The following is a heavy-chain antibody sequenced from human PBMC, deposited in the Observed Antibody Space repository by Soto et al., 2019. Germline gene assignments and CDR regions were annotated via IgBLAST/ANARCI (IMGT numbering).Heavy chain of an antibody. CDR2: MNPKSGNT. CDR1: GYTFGNND. CDR3: ARVTRTWYFDL. V-gene: IGHV1-8*01. Sequence: VQLVQSGAEVKKPGASVMVSCKASGYTFGNNDINWVRQATGQGLEWMGWMNPKSGNTGFAQKFQGRVTMTRDTSTTTAYMELSSLRSEDTAVYYCARVTRTWYFDLWGPGTLLTVSS. J-gene: IGHJ2*01.